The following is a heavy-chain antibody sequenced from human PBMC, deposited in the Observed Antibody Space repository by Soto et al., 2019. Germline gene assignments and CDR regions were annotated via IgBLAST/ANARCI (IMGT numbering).Heavy chain of an antibody. CDR2: IYYSGST. Sequence: SETLSLTCTVSGGSISSGDYYWSWIRQPPGKGLEWIGYIYYSGSTYYNPSLKSRVTISVDTSKNQFSLKLSSVTAADTAVYYCARDHYDNYGMDVWGQVTTVTVSS. J-gene: IGHJ6*02. V-gene: IGHV4-30-4*01. D-gene: IGHD3-22*01. CDR3: ARDHYDNYGMDV. CDR1: GGSISSGDYY.